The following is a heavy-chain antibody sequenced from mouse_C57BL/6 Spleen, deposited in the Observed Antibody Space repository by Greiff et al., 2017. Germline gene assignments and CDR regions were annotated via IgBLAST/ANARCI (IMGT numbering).Heavy chain of an antibody. CDR3: ARGGTAQATGYV. CDR1: GYSFTGYY. V-gene: IGHV1-42*01. CDR2: INPSTGGT. J-gene: IGHJ1*03. D-gene: IGHD3-2*02. Sequence: EVKLMESGPELVKPGASVKISCKASGYSFTGYYMNWVKQSPEKSLEWIGEINPSTGGTTYNQKFKAKATLTVDKSSSTAYMQLKSLTSEDSAVYYCARGGTAQATGYVWGTGTTVTVSS.